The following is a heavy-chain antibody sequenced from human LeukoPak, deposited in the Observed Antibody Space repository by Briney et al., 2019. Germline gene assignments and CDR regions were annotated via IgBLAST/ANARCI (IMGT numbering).Heavy chain of an antibody. CDR3: ARGRLGVSGYKDYFDY. CDR1: GYILTNYA. D-gene: IGHD1-14*01. J-gene: IGHJ4*02. CDR2: ISAYNGNT. V-gene: IGHV1-18*01. Sequence: ASVRVSCTSSGYILTNYAITWVRQAPGQGLEWMGWISAYNGNTDYARKFQGRVTMTTDTSTRTAYMDLRSLRSDDTAVYYCARGRLGVSGYKDYFDYWGQGTLVTVSS.